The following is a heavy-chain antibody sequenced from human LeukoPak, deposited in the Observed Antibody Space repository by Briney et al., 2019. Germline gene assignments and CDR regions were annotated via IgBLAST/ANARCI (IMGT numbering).Heavy chain of an antibody. CDR1: GFDFESYT. CDR3: AKGLFSAFDKYLDS. D-gene: IGHD5-12*01. V-gene: IGHV3-21*04. J-gene: IGHJ4*02. CDR2: ISATSSDI. Sequence: PGGSLRLSCAASGFDFESYTMTWVRQAPGKGLEWVSLISATSSDINYAESVRGRFTITRDNAKNSLFLQMDSLRVEDTAIYYCAKGLFSAFDKYLDSWGQGTLVTGSS.